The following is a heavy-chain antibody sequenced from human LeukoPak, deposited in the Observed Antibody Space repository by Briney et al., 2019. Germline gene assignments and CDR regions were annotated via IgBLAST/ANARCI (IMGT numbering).Heavy chain of an antibody. Sequence: PSETLSLTCTVSGGSTNNYYWTWIRQPPGKGLEWIGNIYNSGNTNYNPSLKSRVTISIDTSKNQFSLKVISVTAADTAIYYCARVVNSGYDSRGWFDPWGQGTLVTVSS. CDR3: ARVVNSGYDSRGWFDP. D-gene: IGHD5-12*01. CDR1: GGSTNNYY. V-gene: IGHV4-59*01. J-gene: IGHJ5*02. CDR2: IYNSGNT.